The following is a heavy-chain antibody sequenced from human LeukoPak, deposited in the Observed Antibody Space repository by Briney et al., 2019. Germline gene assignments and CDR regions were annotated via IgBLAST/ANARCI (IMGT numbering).Heavy chain of an antibody. CDR3: ARSLYSSGFVDV. CDR2: ISSSSSTI. CDR1: GFTFSSSA. D-gene: IGHD6-19*01. V-gene: IGHV3-48*01. J-gene: IGHJ6*02. Sequence: LPGGSLRLSCAASGFTFSSSAMSWVRQVPGKGLEWVPYISSSSSTIYYADSVKGRFTISRDNAKNSLYLQMNSLRAEDTAVYYCARSLYSSGFVDVWGQGTTVTVSS.